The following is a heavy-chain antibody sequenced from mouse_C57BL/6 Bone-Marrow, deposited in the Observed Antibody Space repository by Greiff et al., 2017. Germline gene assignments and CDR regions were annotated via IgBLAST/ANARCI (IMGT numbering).Heavy chain of an antibody. CDR1: GYTFTSYW. V-gene: IGHV1-69*01. D-gene: IGHD2-5*01. J-gene: IGHJ1*03. Sequence: QVQLQQPGAELVMPGASVKLSCKASGYTFTSYWMHWVKQRPGQGLEWIGEIDPSDSYTNYNQKFKGKSTLTVDKSSSTAYMQLSSLTSEDSAVYYCARSYYSNYVWYFDVWGTRTTVTVSS. CDR2: IDPSDSYT. CDR3: ARSYYSNYVWYFDV.